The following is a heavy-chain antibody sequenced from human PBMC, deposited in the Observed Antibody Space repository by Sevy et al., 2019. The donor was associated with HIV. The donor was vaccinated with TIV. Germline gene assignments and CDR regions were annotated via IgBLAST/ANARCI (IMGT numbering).Heavy chain of an antibody. CDR2: MNHSGST. CDR1: GGSFSGYY. V-gene: IGHV4-34*01. Sequence: SESLSLSCAVYGGSFSGYYWSWIRQPPGKGLECIGEMNHSGSTNYNPSLKSRVTISVDTSKNQFSLKLSSVTAADTAVYYCARGQGLRYFDWLGVWFDPWGQGTLVTVSS. D-gene: IGHD3-9*01. CDR3: ARGQGLRYFDWLGVWFDP. J-gene: IGHJ5*02.